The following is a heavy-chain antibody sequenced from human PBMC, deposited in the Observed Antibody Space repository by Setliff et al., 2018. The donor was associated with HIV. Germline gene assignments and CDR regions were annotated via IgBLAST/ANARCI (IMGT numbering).Heavy chain of an antibody. CDR3: ARQLSNSLES. Sequence: ASVKVSCKASGYTFTGYYIHWVRQAPGQGLQWMGRINPNIGSTNYAQNFQGRATTTRDTSVNTAFMELSNLTSDDTAVYYCARQLSNSLESWGQGTPVTVSS. D-gene: IGHD1-1*01. CDR2: INPNIGST. J-gene: IGHJ4*02. CDR1: GYTFTGYY. V-gene: IGHV1-2*06.